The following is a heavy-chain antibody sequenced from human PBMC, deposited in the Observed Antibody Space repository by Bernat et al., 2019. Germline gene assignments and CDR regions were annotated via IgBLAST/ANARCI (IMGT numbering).Heavy chain of an antibody. D-gene: IGHD2-15*01. CDR1: GFTFSDYY. V-gene: IGHV3-11*06. CDR3: ARDAGVCSGGSCYYFDY. Sequence: QVQLVESGGGLVKPGGSLRLSCAASGFTFSDYYMSWIRQAPGKGLEWVSYISSSSYTNYADSVKGRFTISRDNAKNSLYLQMNSLRAEDTAVYYCARDAGVCSGGSCYYFDYWGQGTLVTVSS. J-gene: IGHJ4*02. CDR2: ISSSSYT.